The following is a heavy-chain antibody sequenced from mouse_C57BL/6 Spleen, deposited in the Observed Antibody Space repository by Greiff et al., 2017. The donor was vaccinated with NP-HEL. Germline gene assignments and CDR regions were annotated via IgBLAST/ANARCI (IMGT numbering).Heavy chain of an antibody. Sequence: QVQLQQSGPELVKPGASVKISCKASGYAFSSSWMNWVKQRPGTGLEWIGRIYPGDGDTNYNGKFKGKATLTADKSSSTAYMQLSSLTSEDSAVYFCARTGYYYGSSYWGQGTTLTVSS. CDR2: IYPGDGDT. J-gene: IGHJ2*01. CDR3: ARTGYYYGSSY. CDR1: GYAFSSSW. D-gene: IGHD1-1*01. V-gene: IGHV1-82*01.